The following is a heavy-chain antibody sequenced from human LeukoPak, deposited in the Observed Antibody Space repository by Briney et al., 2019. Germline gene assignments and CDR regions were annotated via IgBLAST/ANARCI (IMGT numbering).Heavy chain of an antibody. V-gene: IGHV3-21*04. CDR1: GFTFSSHA. CDR3: ARVGPITMVRGVLGV. CDR2: ISSSSSYI. J-gene: IGHJ6*04. D-gene: IGHD3-10*01. Sequence: GGSLRLSCAASGFTFSSHAMSWVRQAPGKGLEWVSSISSSSSYIYYADSVKGRFTISRDNAKNALYLQMNSLRAEDTAVYYCARVGPITMVRGVLGVWGKGTTVTVSS.